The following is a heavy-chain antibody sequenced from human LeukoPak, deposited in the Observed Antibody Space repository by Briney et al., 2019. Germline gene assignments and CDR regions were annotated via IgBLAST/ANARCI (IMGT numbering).Heavy chain of an antibody. Sequence: ASVKVSCKASGYTFTTYAMHWVRQAPGQRLEWMGWINASNGNTKYSQKFQGRVTITRDTSASTAYMDLSSLRSEDTAVYYCARESQEGAFDYWGQGTLVTVSS. CDR2: INASNGNT. V-gene: IGHV1-3*01. CDR3: ARESQEGAFDY. J-gene: IGHJ4*02. CDR1: GYTFTTYA.